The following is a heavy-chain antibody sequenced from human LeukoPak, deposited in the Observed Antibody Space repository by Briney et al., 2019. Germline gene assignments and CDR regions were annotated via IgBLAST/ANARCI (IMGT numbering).Heavy chain of an antibody. D-gene: IGHD2-2*01. CDR3: ARDRYCSSTSCYDPDYFDY. V-gene: IGHV3-74*01. J-gene: IGHJ4*02. Sequence: GGSLRLSCAASGFTFSSSWMYWVRQAPGKGLVWVSRINSDESITTYADSVKGRFTISRDNAKNSLYLQMNSLRAEDTAVYYCARDRYCSSTSCYDPDYFDYWGQGTLVTVSS. CDR2: INSDESIT. CDR1: GFTFSSSW.